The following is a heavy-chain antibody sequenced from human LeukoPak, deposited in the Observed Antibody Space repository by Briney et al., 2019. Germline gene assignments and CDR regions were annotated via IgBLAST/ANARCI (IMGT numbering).Heavy chain of an antibody. CDR3: ARVSTTGYDYHMDV. D-gene: IGHD2-8*02. J-gene: IGHJ6*03. CDR1: GFTFSSYA. CDR2: ISGSGGST. Sequence: PGGSLRLSCAASGFTFSSYAMSWVRQAPGKGLEWVSAISGSGGSTYYADSVKGRFTISRDNSKNTLYLQMNSLRAEDTAVYYCARVSTTGYDYHMDVWGKGTAVTISS. V-gene: IGHV3-23*01.